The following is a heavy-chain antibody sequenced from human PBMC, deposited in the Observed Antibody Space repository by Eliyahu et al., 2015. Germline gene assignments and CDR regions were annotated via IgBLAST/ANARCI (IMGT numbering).Heavy chain of an antibody. J-gene: IGHJ4*02. V-gene: IGHV4-30-4*01. CDR3: ARHTLTMHNGFDY. CDR1: GGSLSSGDYY. CDR2: IYYSGST. Sequence: QVQLQESGPGLVKPSQTLSLTCTVXGGSLSSGDYYWSWIRQPPGKGLEWIGYIYYSGSTYYNPSLKSRVTISVDTSKNQFSLKLSSVTAADTAVYYCARHTLTMHNGFDYWGQGTLVTVSS. D-gene: IGHD2-2*01.